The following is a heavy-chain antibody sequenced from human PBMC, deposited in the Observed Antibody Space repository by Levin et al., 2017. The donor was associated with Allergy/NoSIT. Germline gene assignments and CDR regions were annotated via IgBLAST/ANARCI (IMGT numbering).Heavy chain of an antibody. D-gene: IGHD6-13*01. CDR3: AKDISGIAANDAFDI. V-gene: IGHV3-9*01. CDR2: ISWNSGSI. Sequence: SLKISCAASGFTFDDYAMHWVRQAPGKGLEWVSGISWNSGSIGYADSVKGRFTISRDNAKNSLYLQMNSLRAEDTALYYCAKDISGIAANDAFDIWGQGTMVTVSS. CDR1: GFTFDDYA. J-gene: IGHJ3*02.